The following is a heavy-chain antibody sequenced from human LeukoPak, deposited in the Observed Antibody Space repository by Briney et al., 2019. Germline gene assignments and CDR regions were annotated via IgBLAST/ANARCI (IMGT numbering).Heavy chain of an antibody. CDR3: ARGSGSSYYYYYGMDV. Sequence: PSETLSLTCAVYGESFSGYYWSWIRQPPGKGLEWIGEINHSGSTNYNPSLKSRVTISVDTSKNQFSLKLSSVTAADTAVYYCARGSGSSYYYYYGMDVWGQGTTVTVSS. D-gene: IGHD3-10*01. J-gene: IGHJ6*02. V-gene: IGHV4-34*01. CDR2: INHSGST. CDR1: GESFSGYY.